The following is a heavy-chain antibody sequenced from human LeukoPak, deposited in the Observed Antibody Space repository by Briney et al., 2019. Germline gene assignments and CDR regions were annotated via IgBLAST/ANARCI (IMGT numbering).Heavy chain of an antibody. CDR2: IYTSGST. CDR3: ARSGSSWYWDGEDY. J-gene: IGHJ4*02. D-gene: IGHD6-13*01. CDR1: GGSISSYY. V-gene: IGHV4-4*07. Sequence: SQTLSLTCTVSGGSISSYYWSWIRQPAGKGLEWIGRIYTSGSTNYNPSLKSRVTMSVDTSKNQFSLKLSSVTAADTAVYYCARSGSSWYWDGEDYWGQGTLVTVSS.